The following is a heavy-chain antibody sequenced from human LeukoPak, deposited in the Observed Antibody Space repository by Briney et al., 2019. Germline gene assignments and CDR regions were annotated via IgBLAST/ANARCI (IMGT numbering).Heavy chain of an antibody. CDR1: GYSFTSYG. V-gene: IGHV1-18*01. J-gene: IGHJ3*02. Sequence: ASVKVSCKASGYSFTSYGFNWVRQAPGQGLEWMGWMSAYNGKTNYAHSLQGRVTVTADTSTSTAYMELRSLRSEDTAVYYCATDVRIGVGIVVVVAADRAFDIWGQGTMVTVSS. CDR3: ATDVRIGVGIVVVVAADRAFDI. CDR2: MSAYNGKT. D-gene: IGHD2-15*01.